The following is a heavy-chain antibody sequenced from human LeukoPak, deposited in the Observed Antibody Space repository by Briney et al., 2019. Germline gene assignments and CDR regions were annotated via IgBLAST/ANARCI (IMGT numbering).Heavy chain of an antibody. V-gene: IGHV3-48*03. J-gene: IGHJ6*02. CDR3: ASQRGSGSPHYYYYGMDV. D-gene: IGHD3-10*01. CDR2: ISTSGSTI. CDR1: GFTFSTYE. Sequence: PGGSLRLSCAVSGFTFSTYEMDWVRQAPGKGLEWVSYISTSGSTIYYADSVKGRFTISRDNAKNSLYLQMSSLRVEDTAVYYCASQRGSGSPHYYYYGMDVWGQGTTVTVSS.